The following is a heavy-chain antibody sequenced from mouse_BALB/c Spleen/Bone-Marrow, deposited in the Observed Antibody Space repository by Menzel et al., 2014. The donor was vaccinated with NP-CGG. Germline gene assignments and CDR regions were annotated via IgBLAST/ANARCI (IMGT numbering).Heavy chain of an antibody. J-gene: IGHJ3*01. Sequence: QVHVKQFGAELARPGASVKMSCKASGYTFTSYTMHWVKQRPGQGLEWIGYINPSSGYTNYNQKFKDKATLTADKSSSTAYMQLSSLTSEDSAVYYCAREGYGNYAYWGQGTLVTVSA. CDR2: INPSSGYT. D-gene: IGHD2-10*02. CDR1: GYTFTSYT. V-gene: IGHV1-4*01. CDR3: AREGYGNYAY.